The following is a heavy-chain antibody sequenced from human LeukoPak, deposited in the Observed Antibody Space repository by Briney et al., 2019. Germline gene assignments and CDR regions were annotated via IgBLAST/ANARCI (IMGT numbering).Heavy chain of an antibody. CDR1: RGSISSYY. D-gene: IGHD5-18*01. CDR3: ARDVTAMAYFDY. J-gene: IGHJ4*02. Sequence: PSETLSLTCTVSRGSISSYYWSWIRQPPGKGLEWIGYIYYSGSTNYNPSLKSRVTISVDTSKNQFSLKLSSVTAADTAVYYCARDVTAMAYFDYWGQGTLVTVSS. V-gene: IGHV4-59*01. CDR2: IYYSGST.